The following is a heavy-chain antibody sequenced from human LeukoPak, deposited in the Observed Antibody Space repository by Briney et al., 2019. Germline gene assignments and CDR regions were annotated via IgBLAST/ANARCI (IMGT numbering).Heavy chain of an antibody. J-gene: IGHJ4*02. D-gene: IGHD1-7*01. CDR3: ARELYFDY. CDR1: GGSFSGYY. CDR2: INHSGST. Sequence: PSETLSLTCAVYGGSFSGYYWGWIRQPPGKGLEWVGEINHSGSTNYNPSLKSRVTISVDTSKNQFSLTLSSVTAADTAVYYCARELYFDYWGQGTLVTVSS. V-gene: IGHV4-34*01.